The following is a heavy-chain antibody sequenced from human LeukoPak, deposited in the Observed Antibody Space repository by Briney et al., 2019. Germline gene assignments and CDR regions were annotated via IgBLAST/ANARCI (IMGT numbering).Heavy chain of an antibody. CDR3: AKTLGTYFDY. V-gene: IGHV1-46*01. D-gene: IGHD7-27*01. J-gene: IGHJ4*02. CDR2: IKPSGGST. CDR1: GYSFTSYY. Sequence: ASVKVSCKASGYSFTSYYLHWVRQAPGQGLEWMGIIKPSGGSTSYAQKFQGRVTMTRDTSTSTVYMELSSLRSEDTAVYYRAKTLGTYFDYWGQGTLVTVSS.